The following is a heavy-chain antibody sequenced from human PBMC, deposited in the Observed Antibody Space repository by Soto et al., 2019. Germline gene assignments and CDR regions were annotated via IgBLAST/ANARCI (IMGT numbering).Heavy chain of an antibody. Sequence: ASVKVSCKASGYTFITYDINWVRQATGQGLEWMGWMNPSNGNAGYAQNFQCRVTMTRNTSISTAYMELSSLRSDDTAVYFCARRKERSGPNYFDYWGQGSLVTVSS. CDR3: ARRKERSGPNYFDY. J-gene: IGHJ4*02. V-gene: IGHV1-8*01. CDR2: MNPSNGNA. D-gene: IGHD6-25*01. CDR1: GYTFITYD.